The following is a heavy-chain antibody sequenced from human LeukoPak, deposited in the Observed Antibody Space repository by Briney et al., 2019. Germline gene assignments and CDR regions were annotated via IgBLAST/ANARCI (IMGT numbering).Heavy chain of an antibody. J-gene: IGHJ6*02. D-gene: IGHD5-12*01. CDR1: GFTVSSNY. Sequence: GGSLRLSRAASGFTVSSNYMSWVRQAPGKGLEWVSVIYSGGSTYYADSVKGRFTISRDNSKNTLYLQMNSLRAEDTAVYYCARVRGYSGYEGRYYYYGMDVWGQGTTVTVSS. V-gene: IGHV3-53*01. CDR2: IYSGGST. CDR3: ARVRGYSGYEGRYYYYGMDV.